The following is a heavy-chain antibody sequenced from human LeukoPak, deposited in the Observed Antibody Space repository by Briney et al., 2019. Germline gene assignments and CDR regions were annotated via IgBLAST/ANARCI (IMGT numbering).Heavy chain of an antibody. CDR2: ISSSGSTI. J-gene: IGHJ5*02. Sequence: GGSLRLSCAASGFTFSDYYMSWIRQAPGKGLEWVSYISSSGSTIYYADSVKGRFTISRDNAKNSLYPQMNSLRAEDTAVYYCARDYDFWSGYFGNWFDPWGQGTLVTVSS. V-gene: IGHV3-11*01. CDR3: ARDYDFWSGYFGNWFDP. CDR1: GFTFSDYY. D-gene: IGHD3-3*01.